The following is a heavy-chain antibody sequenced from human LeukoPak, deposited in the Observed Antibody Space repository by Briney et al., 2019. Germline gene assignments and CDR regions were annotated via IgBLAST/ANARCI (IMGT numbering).Heavy chain of an antibody. CDR3: ARSRRGYYMDV. J-gene: IGHJ6*03. CDR2: MNLGSGDT. Sequence: ASVKVSCKASGYPFSNYDVNWVRQATGQGLEWMAWMNLGSGDTGYVQKFQGRLTMSSNISMNTASMELRSLTSEDTAVYFCARSRRGYYMDVWGTGTPVTVSS. CDR1: GYPFSNYD. V-gene: IGHV1-8*01.